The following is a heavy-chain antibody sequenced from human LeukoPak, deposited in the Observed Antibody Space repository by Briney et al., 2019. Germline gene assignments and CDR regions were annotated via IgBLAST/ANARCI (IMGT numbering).Heavy chain of an antibody. CDR1: GFTFSSYG. Sequence: PGRSLRLSCAASGFTFSSYGMLWVRQAPGKGLEWVAVISYDGSNKYYADSVKGRFTISRDNSKNTLYLQMNSLRAEDTAVYYCAKDGHYDSSGYYGVFDYWGQGTLVTVSS. J-gene: IGHJ4*02. D-gene: IGHD3-22*01. CDR2: ISYDGSNK. CDR3: AKDGHYDSSGYYGVFDY. V-gene: IGHV3-30*18.